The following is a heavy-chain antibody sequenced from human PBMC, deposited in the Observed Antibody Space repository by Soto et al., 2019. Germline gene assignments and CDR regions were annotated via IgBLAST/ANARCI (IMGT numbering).Heavy chain of an antibody. D-gene: IGHD6-13*01. V-gene: IGHV4-34*01. J-gene: IGHJ4*02. CDR1: GGSFSGYY. Sequence: SETLSLTCAVYGGSFSGYYWSWIRQPPGKGLEWIGEINHSGSTNYNPSLKSRVTISVDTSKNQFSLKLSSVTAADTAVYYCARGSIAAADNDYWGQGTLVTVSS. CDR3: ARGSIAAADNDY. CDR2: INHSGST.